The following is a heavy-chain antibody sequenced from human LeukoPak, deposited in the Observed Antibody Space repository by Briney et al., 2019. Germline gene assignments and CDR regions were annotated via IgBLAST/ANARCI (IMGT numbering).Heavy chain of an antibody. CDR1: GFTFSSYA. CDR2: IRYDGNNK. D-gene: IGHD4-23*01. CDR3: AKGDDYGANTRLPKYNWFDP. V-gene: IGHV3-30*02. J-gene: IGHJ5*02. Sequence: GGSLRLSCAASGFTFSSYAMHWVRQAPGKGLEWVAFIRYDGNNKNYADSAKGRFTISRDNSKDTLYLQMNSLRAEDTAVYYCAKGDDYGANTRLPKYNWFDPWGQGTPVTVSS.